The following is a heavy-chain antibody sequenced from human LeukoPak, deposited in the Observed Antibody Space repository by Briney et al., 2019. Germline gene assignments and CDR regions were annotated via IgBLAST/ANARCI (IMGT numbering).Heavy chain of an antibody. Sequence: GASVKVSCKASGYTFTSYGISWVRQAPGQGLEWMGWISAYNGNTNYAQKLQGRVTMTTDTSTSTAYMELRSLRSDDTAVYYCARVGSSSSWYRDYYYYYMDVWGKETTVTISS. CDR3: ARVGSSSSWYRDYYYYYMDV. D-gene: IGHD6-13*01. CDR1: GYTFTSYG. J-gene: IGHJ6*03. CDR2: ISAYNGNT. V-gene: IGHV1-18*01.